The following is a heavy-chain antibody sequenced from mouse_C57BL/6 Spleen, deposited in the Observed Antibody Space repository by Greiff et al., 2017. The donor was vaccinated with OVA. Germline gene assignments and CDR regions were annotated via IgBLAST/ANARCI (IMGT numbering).Heavy chain of an antibody. CDR2: IWGDGST. D-gene: IGHD1-1*01. CDR1: GFSLTSYG. J-gene: IGHJ1*03. V-gene: IGHV2-3*01. Sequence: VMLVESGPGLVAPSQSLSITCTVSGFSLTSYGIRWVRQPPGKGLEWLGVIWGDGSTTYHYALISRLSISKDNSKSQVFLKLNILQTDDTATDYCAKPSSYNWCFDVWGTGTTVTVSS. CDR3: AKPSSYNWCFDV.